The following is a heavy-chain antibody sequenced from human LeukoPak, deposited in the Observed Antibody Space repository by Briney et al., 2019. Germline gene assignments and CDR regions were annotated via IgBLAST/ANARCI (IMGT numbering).Heavy chain of an antibody. V-gene: IGHV3-23*01. CDR1: GFAFSDYV. CDR2: ISASGGST. CDR3: ARAGLYSSGLYEEALDY. J-gene: IGHJ4*02. Sequence: PGGSLRLSCAASGFAFSDYVMSWVRQAPGKGLEWVSSISASGGSTYYADSVKGRFTISRDNSKNTLYLQMNSLRAEDTAVYYCARAGLYSSGLYEEALDYWGQGTLVTVSS. D-gene: IGHD6-19*01.